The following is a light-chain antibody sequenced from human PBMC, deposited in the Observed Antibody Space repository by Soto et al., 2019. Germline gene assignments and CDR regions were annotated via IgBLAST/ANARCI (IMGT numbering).Light chain of an antibody. J-gene: IGKJ1*01. CDR3: QQSYSTPPT. CDR2: AAS. V-gene: IGKV1-39*01. CDR1: QSISRY. Sequence: DVQLTQSPSFMSASVGDRVTITCRASQSISRYLNWYQQKPGKAPKLLIYAASSLQSGVPSRFSGSGSGTDFTLTISSLQPEDFATYYCQQSYSTPPTFGQGTKVDIK.